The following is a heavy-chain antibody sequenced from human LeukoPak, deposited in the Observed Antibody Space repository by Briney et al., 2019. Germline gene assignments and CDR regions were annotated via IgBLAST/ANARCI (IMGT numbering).Heavy chain of an antibody. CDR2: ISSSGSIK. D-gene: IGHD2-15*01. Sequence: GGSLRLSCAASGFTFSTYEMNWVRQAPGKGLEWVSYISSSGSIKNYADSVKGRFTISRDNAKNSLYLQMNRLRAEDTAVYYCAKVSGGYDFDYWGQGTLVTVSS. V-gene: IGHV3-48*03. J-gene: IGHJ4*02. CDR3: AKVSGGYDFDY. CDR1: GFTFSTYE.